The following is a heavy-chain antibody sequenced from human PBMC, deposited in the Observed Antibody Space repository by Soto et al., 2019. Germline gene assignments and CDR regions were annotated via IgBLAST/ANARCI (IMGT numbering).Heavy chain of an antibody. D-gene: IGHD6-6*01. CDR1: GFTFSSYG. CDR2: ISYDGSNK. CDR3: AKGPKVRSIAASVHYYYYGMDV. J-gene: IGHJ6*02. Sequence: GGSLRLSCAASGFTFSSYGMHWVRQAPGKGLEWVAVISYDGSNKYYADSVKGRFTISRDNSKNTLYLQMNSLRAEDTAVYYCAKGPKVRSIAASVHYYYYGMDVWGQGTTVTVSS. V-gene: IGHV3-30*18.